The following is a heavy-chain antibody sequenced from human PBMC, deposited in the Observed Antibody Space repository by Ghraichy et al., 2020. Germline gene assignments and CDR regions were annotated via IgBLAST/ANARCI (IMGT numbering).Heavy chain of an antibody. J-gene: IGHJ5*02. V-gene: IGHV4-34*01. Sequence: SQTLSLTCAVYGGPFNGYYWTWIRQLPGKGLEWIGEINHSGSATYKPSLRGRVTMSVDTSKNQFSLKLKSLTAADTAVYFCARGISVVVLTDSSSWFDHWGQGTPVTVSS. D-gene: IGHD2-21*02. CDR3: ARGISVVVLTDSSSWFDH. CDR1: GGPFNGYY. CDR2: INHSGSA.